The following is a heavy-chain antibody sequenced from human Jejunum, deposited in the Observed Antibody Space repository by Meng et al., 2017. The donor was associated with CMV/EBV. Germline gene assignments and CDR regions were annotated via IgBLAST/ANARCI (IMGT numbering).Heavy chain of an antibody. Sequence: QAELQESGPGLVKPSQTLSLPCTVSGGSVSSGGYYWTWIRQHPGKGLEWFGHIYYSGSTFYNPSLKRRVIISIGTSKNQFSLNLRSVTAADTAVYYCARVSSGWDYFDYWGQGTLVTVSS. J-gene: IGHJ4*02. CDR3: ARVSSGWDYFDY. CDR2: IYYSGST. D-gene: IGHD6-19*01. V-gene: IGHV4-31*03. CDR1: GGSVSSGGYY.